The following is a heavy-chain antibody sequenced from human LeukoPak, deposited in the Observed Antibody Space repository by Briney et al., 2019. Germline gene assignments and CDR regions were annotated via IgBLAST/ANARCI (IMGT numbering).Heavy chain of an antibody. CDR1: GFTFSGSA. J-gene: IGHJ4*02. Sequence: GGSLRLSCAASGFTFSGSAMHWVRQASGKGLELVGRIRSKANSYATAYAASVKGRFTISRDDSKNTAYLQMNSLKTEDTAVYYCTTQPQMTTVTTVDYWGQGTLVTVSS. CDR3: TTQPQMTTVTTVDY. CDR2: IRSKANSYAT. V-gene: IGHV3-73*01. D-gene: IGHD4-17*01.